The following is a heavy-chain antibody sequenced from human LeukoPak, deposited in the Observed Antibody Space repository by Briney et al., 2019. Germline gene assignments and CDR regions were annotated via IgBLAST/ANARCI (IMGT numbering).Heavy chain of an antibody. J-gene: IGHJ4*02. CDR2: IIPIFGTA. CDR1: GGTFSSYA. V-gene: IGHV1-69*13. D-gene: IGHD3-10*01. CDR3: ARDHVGYYGSGSYYPHFDY. Sequence: SVKVSCKASGGTFSSYAISWVRQAPGQGLEWMGGIIPIFGTANYAQKFQGRVTITADESTSTAYMELSSLRSEDTAVYYCARDHVGYYGSGSYYPHFDYWGQGTLVTVSS.